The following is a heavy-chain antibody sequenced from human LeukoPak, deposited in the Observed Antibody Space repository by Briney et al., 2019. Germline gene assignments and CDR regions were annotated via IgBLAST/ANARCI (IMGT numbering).Heavy chain of an antibody. J-gene: IGHJ4*02. Sequence: PGGSLILSCAASGFTFSHYWMHWVRQAPGKGLVWVSRIESDGGRTDYADSLKGRFTISRDNAKNTLYLEMNSLRAEDTAVYYCARVGHCSSTACFIDYWGQGTLVTVSS. D-gene: IGHD2-2*01. V-gene: IGHV3-74*01. CDR2: IESDGGRT. CDR3: ARVGHCSSTACFIDY. CDR1: GFTFSHYW.